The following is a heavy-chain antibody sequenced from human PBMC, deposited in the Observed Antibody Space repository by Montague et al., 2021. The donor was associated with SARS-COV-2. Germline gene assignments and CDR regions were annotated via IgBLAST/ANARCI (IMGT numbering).Heavy chain of an antibody. Sequence: SETLSLTCTVSGGSISSSSYYWGWIRQPPGKGLEWIGSIYYSGSTYYNPSLKSRVTISVDTSKNQFSLNLSSVTAADTAVYYCAIEVGAMVYYYGMDVWGQGTTVTVSS. D-gene: IGHD1-26*01. CDR2: IYYSGST. V-gene: IGHV4-39*01. CDR3: AIEVGAMVYYYGMDV. J-gene: IGHJ6*02. CDR1: GGSISSSSYY.